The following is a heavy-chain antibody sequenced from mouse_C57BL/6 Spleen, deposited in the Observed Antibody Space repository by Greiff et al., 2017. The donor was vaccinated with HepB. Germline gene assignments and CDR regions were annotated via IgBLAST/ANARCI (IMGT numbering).Heavy chain of an antibody. CDR1: GFTFSSYT. V-gene: IGHV5-9*01. CDR2: ISGGGGNT. CDR3: ARLPIYYDYAWFAY. D-gene: IGHD2-4*01. Sequence: EVMLVESGGGLVKPGGSLKLSCAASGFTFSSYTMSWVRQTPEKRLEWVATISGGGGNTYYPDSVKGRFTISRDNAKNTLYLQMSSLRSEDTALYYCARLPIYYDYAWFAYWGQGTLVTVSA. J-gene: IGHJ3*01.